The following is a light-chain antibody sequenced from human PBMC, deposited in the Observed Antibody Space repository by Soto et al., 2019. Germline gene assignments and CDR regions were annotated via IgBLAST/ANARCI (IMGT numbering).Light chain of an antibody. CDR3: SSFTLYSTLV. CDR2: DVT. V-gene: IGLV2-14*03. J-gene: IGLJ7*01. CDR1: SSDVGAYNF. Sequence: QSALTQPASVSGSPGQSITMSCTGTSSDVGAYNFVSWSQHHPGKVPKLIIYDVTNRPSGVSSRFSGSKSANTASLTISRLQAEAAADYYCSSFTLYSTLVFGGGTQLTV.